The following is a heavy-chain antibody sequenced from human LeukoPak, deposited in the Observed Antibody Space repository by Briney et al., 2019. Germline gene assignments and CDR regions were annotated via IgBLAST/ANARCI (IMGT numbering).Heavy chain of an antibody. CDR3: AKDERYSSSWYYFDY. J-gene: IGHJ4*02. V-gene: IGHV3-43D*03. Sequence: GGSLRLSCAASGFTFDDYAMHWVRQAPGKGLEWVSLISWDGGSTYHADSVKGRFTISRDNSKNSLYLQMNSLRAEDTALYYCAKDERYSSSWYYFDYWGQGTLVTVSS. CDR2: ISWDGGST. CDR1: GFTFDDYA. D-gene: IGHD6-13*01.